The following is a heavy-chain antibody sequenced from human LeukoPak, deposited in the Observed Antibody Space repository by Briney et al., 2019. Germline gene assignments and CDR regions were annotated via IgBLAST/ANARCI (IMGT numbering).Heavy chain of an antibody. V-gene: IGHV1-2*06. J-gene: IGHJ4*02. CDR1: GYTFIDYF. D-gene: IGHD7-27*01. Sequence: SVKVSCKTSGYTFIDYFIHWVRQAPGQGLEWMGRLNPNNGYTFYTEEFQGRVTMTSDTSISTAYMELTGLTSDDTALYYCARDLSSTSNWEFDYWGQGTLVTVSS. CDR2: LNPNNGYT. CDR3: ARDLSSTSNWEFDY.